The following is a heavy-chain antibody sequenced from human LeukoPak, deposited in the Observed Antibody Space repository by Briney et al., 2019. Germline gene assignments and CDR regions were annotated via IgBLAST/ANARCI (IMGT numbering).Heavy chain of an antibody. CDR1: GGTFSSYA. CDR3: ARDAYPYCSSTSCYPFDY. J-gene: IGHJ4*02. Sequence: GASVKVSCKASGGTFSSYAINWVRQAPGQGLEWMGGIIPIFGTANYAQKFQGRVTITADEPTSTAYMELSSLRSEDTAVYYCARDAYPYCSSTSCYPFDYWGQGTLVTVSS. V-gene: IGHV1-69*01. CDR2: IIPIFGTA. D-gene: IGHD2-2*01.